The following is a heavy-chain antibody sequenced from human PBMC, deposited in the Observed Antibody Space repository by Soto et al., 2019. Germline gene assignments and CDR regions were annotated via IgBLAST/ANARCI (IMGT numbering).Heavy chain of an antibody. V-gene: IGHV1-2*02. CDR2: INPNSGGT. CDR1: GYTFTGYY. D-gene: IGHD1-26*01. CDR3: ARGEVIMYGSYEGY. J-gene: IGHJ4*02. Sequence: GASVKVSCKASGYTFTGYYMHWVRQAPGQGLEWMGWINPNSGGTNYAQRFQGRVTMTRDTSISTAYMELSRLRSDDTAVYYCARGEVIMYGSYEGYWGQGTLVTVSS.